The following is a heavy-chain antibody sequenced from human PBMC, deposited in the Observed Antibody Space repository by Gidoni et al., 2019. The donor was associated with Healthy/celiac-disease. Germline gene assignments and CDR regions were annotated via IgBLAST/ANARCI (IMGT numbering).Heavy chain of an antibody. Sequence: QVHLQQLCAGLFKPSETLSLTCAVYGWSFRGYYWSWIRQPPGKGLEWIGEINHSGSTNYNPSLKSRVTISVDKSKKQFSLKLSSVTAADKAVYYCARGRGIDAFDIWGQGTMVTVSS. CDR1: GWSFRGYY. J-gene: IGHJ3*02. V-gene: IGHV4-34*01. D-gene: IGHD3-16*01. CDR3: ARGRGIDAFDI. CDR2: INHSGST.